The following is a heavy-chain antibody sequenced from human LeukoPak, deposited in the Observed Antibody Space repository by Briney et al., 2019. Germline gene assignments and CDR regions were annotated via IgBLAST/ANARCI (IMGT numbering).Heavy chain of an antibody. Sequence: KTSETLSLTCTVSGGSISSSSYYWGWIRQPPGKGLEWIGSIYYSGSTYYNPSLKSRVTISVDTSKNQFSLKLSSVTAADTAVYYCARTPLAVAGTDYWGQGTLVTVSS. CDR2: IYYSGST. CDR3: ARTPLAVAGTDY. V-gene: IGHV4-39*01. J-gene: IGHJ4*02. CDR1: GGSISSSSYY. D-gene: IGHD6-19*01.